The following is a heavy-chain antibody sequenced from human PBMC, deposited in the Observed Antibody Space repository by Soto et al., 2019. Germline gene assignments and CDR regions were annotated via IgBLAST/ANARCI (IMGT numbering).Heavy chain of an antibody. Sequence: ASVKVSCKASGYTFTSYGISWVRQAPGQGLEWVGWISAYNGNTNYAQKLQGRVTMTTDTSTSTAYMELRSLRSDDTAVYYCARDRVSSITIFGVVIFNYGMDVWGQGTTVTVSS. CDR1: GYTFTSYG. CDR3: ARDRVSSITIFGVVIFNYGMDV. J-gene: IGHJ6*02. V-gene: IGHV1-18*01. D-gene: IGHD3-3*01. CDR2: ISAYNGNT.